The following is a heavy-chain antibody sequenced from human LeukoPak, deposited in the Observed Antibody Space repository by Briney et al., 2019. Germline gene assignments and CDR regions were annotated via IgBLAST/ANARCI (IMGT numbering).Heavy chain of an antibody. D-gene: IGHD3-10*01. CDR2: ISGSGGST. CDR3: AKDERRLLWFGEFDY. CDR1: GFTFSSYA. J-gene: IGHJ4*02. V-gene: IGHV3-23*01. Sequence: GGSLRLSCAASGFTFSSYAMSWVRQAPGKGLEWVSAISGSGGSTYYADSVKGRFTISRDNSKNTLYLQMNSLRAEDTAVYYCAKDERRLLWFGEFDYWGQGTLVTVSS.